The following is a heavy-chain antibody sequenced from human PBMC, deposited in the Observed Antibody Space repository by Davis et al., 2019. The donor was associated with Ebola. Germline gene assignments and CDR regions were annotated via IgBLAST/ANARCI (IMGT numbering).Heavy chain of an antibody. Sequence: ASVKVSCKSSGDPFTTHAITWVRQAPGQGLEWMGWMSTNNGNTNYAQKLQGRVTMTTDTSTSTAYMELSSLGSDDTAVYFCARASPPEYNVWSRNPHYHYFAMDVWGQGTTVTVSS. V-gene: IGHV1-18*04. CDR3: ARASPPEYNVWSRNPHYHYFAMDV. J-gene: IGHJ6*02. CDR1: GDPFTTHA. D-gene: IGHD1-1*01. CDR2: MSTNNGNT.